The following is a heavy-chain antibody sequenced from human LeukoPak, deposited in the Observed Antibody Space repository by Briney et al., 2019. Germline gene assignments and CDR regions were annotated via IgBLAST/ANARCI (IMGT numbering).Heavy chain of an antibody. CDR3: ARHQTVLLWFGESGPIDY. Sequence: SETLSLTCAVYGGSFSGYYWSWIRQPPGRGLEWIGYIYHSGSTYYNPSLKSRVTISVDRSKNQFSLKLSSVTAADTAVYYCARHQTVLLWFGESGPIDYWGQGTLVTVSS. J-gene: IGHJ4*02. V-gene: IGHV4-34*01. CDR2: IYHSGST. D-gene: IGHD3-10*01. CDR1: GGSFSGYY.